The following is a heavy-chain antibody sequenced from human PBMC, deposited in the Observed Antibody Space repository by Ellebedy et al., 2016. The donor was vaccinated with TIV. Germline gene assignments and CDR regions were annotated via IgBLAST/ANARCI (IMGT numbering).Heavy chain of an antibody. CDR1: GFTFSNAW. V-gene: IGHV3-7*03. D-gene: IGHD6-13*01. CDR3: TRARGTSWQDHFLDS. CDR2: IKQDGSKT. J-gene: IGHJ4*02. Sequence: GGSLRFSCAASGFTFSNAWMSWVRQAPGKGLEWVANIKQDGSKTYHVDAVKGRFTISRDNARNSLYLQMNSLRAEDTAVYYCTRARGTSWQDHFLDSWGQGTLVTVSS.